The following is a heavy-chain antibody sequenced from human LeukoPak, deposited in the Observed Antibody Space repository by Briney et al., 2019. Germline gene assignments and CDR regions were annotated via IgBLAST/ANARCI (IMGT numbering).Heavy chain of an antibody. CDR2: ISSRSSTI. CDR1: GFTFSSYS. CDR3: ARGYDFWSGYSSAY. V-gene: IGHV3-48*01. D-gene: IGHD3-3*01. Sequence: GGSLRLSCAASGFTFSSYSMNWVRQAPGKGLEWVSYISSRSSTIYYADSVKGRFTISRDNAKNSLYLQMNSLRAEDTAVYYCARGYDFWSGYSSAYWGQGTLVTVSS. J-gene: IGHJ4*02.